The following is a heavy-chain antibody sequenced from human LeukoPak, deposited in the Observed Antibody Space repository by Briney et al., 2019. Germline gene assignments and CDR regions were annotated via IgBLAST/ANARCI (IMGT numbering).Heavy chain of an antibody. CDR2: IGIDSGNT. CDR1: GFTFSGYS. J-gene: IGHJ4*02. V-gene: IGHV3-48*01. Sequence: GGSLRLSCAASGFTFSGYSMNWVRQAPGKGLEWISYIGIDSGNTNYADSVKGRFTISGDKAKNSLYLQMNSLRVEDTAVYYCARDYKYAFDNWGQGTLVTVPS. CDR3: ARDYKYAFDN. D-gene: IGHD5-24*01.